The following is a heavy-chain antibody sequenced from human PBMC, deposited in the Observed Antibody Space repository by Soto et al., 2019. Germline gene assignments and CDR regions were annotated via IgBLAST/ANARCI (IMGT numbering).Heavy chain of an antibody. CDR1: GRSINNHN. D-gene: IGHD3-3*01. CDR2: VYYNGIT. V-gene: IGHV4-59*11. CDR3: ARECTAGRAGVVIQLKYYYYMGV. Sequence: ESGPTLVNPPSETLSRICTGAGRSINNHNWSWIRQPPGKGLEWLGYVYYNGITNYNPSLKSRVTMSVDTSKNQLSLNLTSLTAADTAIYYCARECTAGRAGVVIQLKYYYYMGVWGKGTTVTVSS. J-gene: IGHJ6*03.